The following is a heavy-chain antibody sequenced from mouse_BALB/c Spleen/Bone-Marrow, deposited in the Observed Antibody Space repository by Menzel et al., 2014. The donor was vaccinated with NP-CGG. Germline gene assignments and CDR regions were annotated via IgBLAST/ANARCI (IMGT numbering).Heavy chain of an antibody. CDR2: IDPANGNT. J-gene: IGHJ3*01. CDR3: AMYYYGSSLFAY. CDR1: GFNIKDTY. D-gene: IGHD1-1*01. V-gene: IGHV14-3*02. Sequence: EVKLVESGAELVKPGASVKLSCTASGFNIKDTYMHWVKQRPEQGLEWIGRIDPANGNTKYDPKFQGKATITADTSSNTAHLQLSSLTSEDTAVYYCAMYYYGSSLFAYWGQGTLVTVSA.